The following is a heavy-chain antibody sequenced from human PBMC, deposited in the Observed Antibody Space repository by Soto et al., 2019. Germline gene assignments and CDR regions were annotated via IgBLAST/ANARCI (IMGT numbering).Heavy chain of an antibody. CDR3: GKDRRAGGNYGFYSDF. J-gene: IGHJ4*02. CDR1: GFTFSSYG. D-gene: IGHD1-7*01. Sequence: EVQLFESGGGLVQPGGSLRLSCAASGFTFSSYGMTWVRQAPGKGMEWVSFSSATGAGTYYADSVKGRFTSSRDNSKNTLYLQMTSLRADDTAVYYCGKDRRAGGNYGFYSDFWGQGALVIVSS. V-gene: IGHV3-23*01. CDR2: SSATGAGT.